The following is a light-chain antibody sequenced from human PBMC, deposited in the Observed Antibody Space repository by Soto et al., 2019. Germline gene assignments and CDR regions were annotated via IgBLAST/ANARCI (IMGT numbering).Light chain of an antibody. V-gene: IGKV3-20*01. CDR3: QQYGSSPPLT. CDR2: GAS. Sequence: EIVLTQSPGTLSLSPGERATLSCRASQSVSSSYLAWYQQKPGQAPRLLIYGASSRATGIPDRFSGSGSGTDLTLTISRLEPEDFAVYDCQQYGSSPPLTFGGGTKVEIK. CDR1: QSVSSSY. J-gene: IGKJ4*01.